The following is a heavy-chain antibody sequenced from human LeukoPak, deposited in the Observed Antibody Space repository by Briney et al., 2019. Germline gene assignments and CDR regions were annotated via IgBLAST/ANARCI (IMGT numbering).Heavy chain of an antibody. D-gene: IGHD6-19*01. V-gene: IGHV3-23*01. CDR2: ISGSGGGT. J-gene: IGHJ4*02. Sequence: GGSLRLSCAASGFTFSNYAMSWVRQAPDKGLEWVSTISGSGGGTYYADSVKGRFTISRDNSKNTLYLEMNSLRDEDTAVYYCAKDSSTGWYGDYFDYWGQGTLVTVSS. CDR3: AKDSSTGWYGDYFDY. CDR1: GFTFSNYA.